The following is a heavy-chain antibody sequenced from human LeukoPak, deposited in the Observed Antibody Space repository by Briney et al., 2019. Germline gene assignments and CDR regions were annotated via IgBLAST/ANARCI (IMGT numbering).Heavy chain of an antibody. CDR1: GFTCSSYE. D-gene: IGHD6-19*01. V-gene: IGHV3-48*03. CDR2: ISSSGSTI. Sequence: PGGSLRLSCAASGFTCSSYEMNWVRQAPGKGLEWVSYISSSGSTIYYADSVKGRFTISRDNAKNSLYLQMNSLRAEDTAVYYCARGNPIAVAGPSDYWGQGTLVTVSS. J-gene: IGHJ4*02. CDR3: ARGNPIAVAGPSDY.